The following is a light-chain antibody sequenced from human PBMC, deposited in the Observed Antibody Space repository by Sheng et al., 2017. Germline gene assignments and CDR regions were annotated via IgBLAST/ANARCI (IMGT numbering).Light chain of an antibody. CDR1: SSDVGGYDY. J-gene: IGLJ3*02. CDR2: DVT. V-gene: IGLV2-14*03. Sequence: QSALTQPASVSGSPGQSITISCTGTSSDVGGYDYVSWYQQHPGKAPKLMIYDVTMRPSGVSDRFSGSKSGNTASLTISGLQAEDEADYYCSSYTITSTLGVFGGGTKLTVL. CDR3: SSYTITSTLGV.